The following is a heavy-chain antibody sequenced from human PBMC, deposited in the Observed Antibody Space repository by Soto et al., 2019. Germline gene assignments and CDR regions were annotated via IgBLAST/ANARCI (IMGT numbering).Heavy chain of an antibody. CDR1: GGSISSSSYY. D-gene: IGHD2-15*01. J-gene: IGHJ1*01. Sequence: SETLSLTCAVSGGSISSSSYYWDWIRQPPGKGLEWIGTIYYSGTSNYNPSLRGRVTIVVDTSKNEFSLRLTSATAADTAVYYCTRHAIGVVVPAAIRNWGQGSLVTVSS. CDR3: TRHAIGVVVPAAIRN. CDR2: IYYSGTS. V-gene: IGHV4-39*01.